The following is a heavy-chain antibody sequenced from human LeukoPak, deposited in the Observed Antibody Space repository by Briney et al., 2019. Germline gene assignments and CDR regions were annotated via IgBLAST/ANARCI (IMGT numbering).Heavy chain of an antibody. CDR2: IYSGGSP. J-gene: IGHJ4*02. CDR3: ARDHYGGLDY. CDR1: GFTVSDNY. V-gene: IGHV3-53*01. Sequence: PGGSLILSCAASGFTVSDNYMNWVRQAPGKGLEWVSVIYSGGSPNYADSVKGRFTISRDNRKTTLYHQMNSLRAEDTAIYYCARDHYGGLDYWGQGTLVTVSS. D-gene: IGHD3-10*01.